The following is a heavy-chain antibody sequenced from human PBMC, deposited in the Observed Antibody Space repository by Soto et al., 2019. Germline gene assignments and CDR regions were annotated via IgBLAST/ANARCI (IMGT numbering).Heavy chain of an antibody. CDR3: TAKRDVSRGWFDP. D-gene: IGHD3-10*01. V-gene: IGHV3-15*07. J-gene: IGHJ5*02. CDR1: GFPFNKAW. Sequence: GGSLRLSCAASGFPFNKAWMNWVRLAPGKGLERVGRIKSNKDGGTTDYARVVKGRFTISRDDSTNTLYLQMGSLKSEDTAVYYCTAKRDVSRGWFDPWGQGTLVTVSS. CDR2: IKSNKDGGTT.